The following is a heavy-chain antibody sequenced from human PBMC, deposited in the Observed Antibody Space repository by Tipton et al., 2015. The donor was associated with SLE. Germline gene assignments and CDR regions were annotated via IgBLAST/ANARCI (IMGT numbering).Heavy chain of an antibody. J-gene: IGHJ4*02. CDR1: GFTFSSYG. CDR2: IWYDGSNK. V-gene: IGHV3-33*03. CDR3: AKGGCSSTSCYPDY. D-gene: IGHD2-2*01. Sequence: SLRLSCAASGFTFSSYGMHWVRQAPGKGLEWVAVIWYDGSNKYYADSVKGRFTISRDNAKNSLYLQMNSLRAEDTALYYCAKGGCSSTSCYPDYWGQGTLVTVSS.